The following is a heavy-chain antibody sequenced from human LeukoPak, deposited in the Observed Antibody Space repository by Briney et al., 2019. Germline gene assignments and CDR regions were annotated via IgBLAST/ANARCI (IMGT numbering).Heavy chain of an antibody. V-gene: IGHV1-18*01. D-gene: IGHD3-3*01. Sequence: GASVKVSCKASGYIFTSYGISWVRQAPGQGLEWLGWISPHKGDTNYGQKVQGRVTMTTDTSTSTAYMELRSLRSDDTAVYYCAREFYDVVSGSYSLDMDVWGQGTTVTVSS. CDR1: GYIFTSYG. CDR2: ISPHKGDT. J-gene: IGHJ6*02. CDR3: AREFYDVVSGSYSLDMDV.